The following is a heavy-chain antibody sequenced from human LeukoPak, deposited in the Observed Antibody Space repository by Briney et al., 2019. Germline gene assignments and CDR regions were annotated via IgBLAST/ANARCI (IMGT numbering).Heavy chain of an antibody. V-gene: IGHV3-30-3*01. Sequence: GGSLRLSCAASGFTFSSYAMHWVRQAPGKGLEWVAGISYDGSNKYYADSVKGRFTISRDNSKNTLYLQMNSLRAEDTAVYYCARGDLYYDSSGFDYWGQGTLVTVSS. D-gene: IGHD3-22*01. CDR2: ISYDGSNK. J-gene: IGHJ4*02. CDR1: GFTFSSYA. CDR3: ARGDLYYDSSGFDY.